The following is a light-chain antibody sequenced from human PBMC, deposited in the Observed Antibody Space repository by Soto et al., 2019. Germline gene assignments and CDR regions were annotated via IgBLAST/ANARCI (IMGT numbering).Light chain of an antibody. Sequence: DFQMTQSPSSLSASVGDRVSITCRASQSIGTSLNWYQQKPGKAPKLLIYSASTLQGGGPSRFSGSGSGTDFTRTISSLQPEDFATSYCQPSYTAPFTFGPGTKVDVK. J-gene: IGKJ3*01. CDR2: SAS. V-gene: IGKV1-39*01. CDR1: QSIGTS. CDR3: QPSYTAPFT.